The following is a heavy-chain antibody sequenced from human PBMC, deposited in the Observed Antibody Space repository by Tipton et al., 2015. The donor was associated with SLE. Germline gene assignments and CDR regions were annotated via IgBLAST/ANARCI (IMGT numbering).Heavy chain of an antibody. Sequence: SLRLSCAASGLTFSSSGMHWVRQAPGKGLEWVTFIRYDGTNKYYADSVKGRFTVSRDNSKNTLFLQMNSLRTEDTAVYYCAKGFEYGTDYWGQGTLVTVSS. J-gene: IGHJ4*02. D-gene: IGHD2/OR15-2a*01. CDR2: IRYDGTNK. CDR1: GLTFSSSG. CDR3: AKGFEYGTDY. V-gene: IGHV3-30*02.